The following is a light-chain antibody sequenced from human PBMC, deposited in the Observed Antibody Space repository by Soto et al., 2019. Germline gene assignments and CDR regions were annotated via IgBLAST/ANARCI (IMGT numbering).Light chain of an antibody. Sequence: QSALTXPASVSGSPGQSITISCPGTSIDVGGYNYVSWYQQHPGKAPKLMIYDVSNRPSGVSNRFSGSKSGNTASLTISGLQAEDEADYYCSSYTSSSNYVFGTG. CDR2: DVS. CDR1: SIDVGGYNY. CDR3: SSYTSSSNYV. V-gene: IGLV2-14*01. J-gene: IGLJ1*01.